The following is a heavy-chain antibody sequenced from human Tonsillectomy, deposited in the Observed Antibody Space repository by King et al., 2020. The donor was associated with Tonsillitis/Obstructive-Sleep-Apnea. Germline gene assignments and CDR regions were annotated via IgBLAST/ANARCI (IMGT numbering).Heavy chain of an antibody. CDR2: IKQDGSAK. CDR3: ARDALGASGY. CDR1: GFTFSRYW. V-gene: IGHV3-7*04. Sequence: VQLVESGGGLVQPGGSLRLSCAASGFTFSRYWMEWVRQAPGKGLEWVANIKQDGSAKHYVDSVKGRFTISRDNAKNSLSLQMDSLRVEDTAVYYCARDALGASGYWGQGTLVTVSS. D-gene: IGHD1-26*01. J-gene: IGHJ4*02.